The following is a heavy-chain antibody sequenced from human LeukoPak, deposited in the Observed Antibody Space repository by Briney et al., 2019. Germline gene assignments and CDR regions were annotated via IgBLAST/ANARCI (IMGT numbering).Heavy chain of an antibody. V-gene: IGHV3-30*02. D-gene: IGHD3-22*01. J-gene: IGHJ4*02. CDR1: GFTFSSYE. CDR3: AKDGSYYYDSSGYQP. CDR2: IRYDGSNK. Sequence: PGGSLRLSCAASGFTFSSYEMNWVRQAPGKGLEWVAFIRYDGSNKYYADSVKGRFTISRDNSKNTLYLQMNSLRAEDTAVYYCAKDGSYYYDSSGYQPWGQGTLVTVSS.